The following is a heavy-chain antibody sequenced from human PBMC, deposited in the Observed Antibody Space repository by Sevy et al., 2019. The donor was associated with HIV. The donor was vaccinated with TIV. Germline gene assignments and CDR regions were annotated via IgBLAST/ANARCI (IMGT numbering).Heavy chain of an antibody. CDR3: AKEYSYGYYFDY. CDR2: IRYDGSNK. J-gene: IGHJ4*02. Sequence: GGSLRLSCAASGFTFSTYGMHWVRQAPGKGLEWVAFIRYDGSNKYYADSVKGRFTISRDNSKNTLYLQMNSLRAEDTAVYYCAKEYSYGYYFDYWGLGTLVTVSS. CDR1: GFTFSTYG. D-gene: IGHD5-18*01. V-gene: IGHV3-30*02.